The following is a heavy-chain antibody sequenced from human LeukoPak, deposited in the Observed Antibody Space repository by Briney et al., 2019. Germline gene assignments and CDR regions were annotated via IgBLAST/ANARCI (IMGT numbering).Heavy chain of an antibody. J-gene: IGHJ5*02. D-gene: IGHD3-3*01. CDR3: ARSGFWSGSHWFDP. CDR2: IKQGGSET. V-gene: IGHV3-7*01. Sequence: GGSLRLSCAASGFTLNTYWMSWVRQAPGKGLEWVANIKQGGSETRYVDSVKGRFTISRDNAKNSVYLQMNSLRAEDTAVYYCARSGFWSGSHWFDPWGQGTLVTVSS. CDR1: GFTLNTYW.